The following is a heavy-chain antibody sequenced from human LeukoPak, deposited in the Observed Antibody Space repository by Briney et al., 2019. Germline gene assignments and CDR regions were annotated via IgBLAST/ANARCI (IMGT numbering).Heavy chain of an antibody. D-gene: IGHD1-26*01. CDR2: IYYSGST. CDR1: GGSINSGDYY. J-gene: IGHJ4*02. CDR3: IREGGVGATDY. Sequence: TLPLTCTVSGGSINSGDYYCSWIRQPPGKGLEWIGYIYYSGSTYYNPSLKSRVTISVDTSKNQFSLKLSSVTAADTAVYYCIREGGVGATDYRGQGTLVTVSS. V-gene: IGHV4-30-4*08.